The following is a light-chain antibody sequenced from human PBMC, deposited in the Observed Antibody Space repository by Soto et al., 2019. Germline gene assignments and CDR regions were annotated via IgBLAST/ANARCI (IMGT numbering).Light chain of an antibody. Sequence: EVLLTQSPATLSLSPGERATLSCRASQSVSSYLAWYQQKPGQAPRLLIYDSSNRATGIPARFSGSGSGTDFTLTISSLEPEDSAVYYCQQRSNWPLTFGGGTKV. V-gene: IGKV3-11*01. CDR2: DSS. CDR1: QSVSSY. CDR3: QQRSNWPLT. J-gene: IGKJ4*01.